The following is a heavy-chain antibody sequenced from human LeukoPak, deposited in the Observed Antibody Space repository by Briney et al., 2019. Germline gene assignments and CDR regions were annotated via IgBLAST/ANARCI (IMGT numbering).Heavy chain of an antibody. CDR2: ISSSGSTI. Sequence: PGGSLRLSCAASGFTLSSYEMNWVRQAPGKGLEWVSYISSSGSTIYYADSVKGRFTISRDNAKNSLYLQMNSLRAEDTAVYYCARAKSVDTAMWFDPWGQGTLVTVSS. J-gene: IGHJ5*02. V-gene: IGHV3-48*03. D-gene: IGHD5-18*01. CDR1: GFTLSSYE. CDR3: ARAKSVDTAMWFDP.